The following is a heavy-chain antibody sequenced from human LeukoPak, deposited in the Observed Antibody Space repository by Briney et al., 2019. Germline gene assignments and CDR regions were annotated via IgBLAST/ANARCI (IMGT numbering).Heavy chain of an antibody. CDR3: AKDKTAAAGDNFDY. V-gene: IGHV3-43*02. CDR2: TSGDGGST. Sequence: GESLRLSCAASGFTFDDYAMHWVRQAPGKGLEWVSLTSGDGGSTYYADSVKGRFTISRDNSKNSLYLQMNSLRTEDTALYYCAKDKTAAAGDNFDYWGQGTLVTVSS. CDR1: GFTFDDYA. D-gene: IGHD6-13*01. J-gene: IGHJ4*02.